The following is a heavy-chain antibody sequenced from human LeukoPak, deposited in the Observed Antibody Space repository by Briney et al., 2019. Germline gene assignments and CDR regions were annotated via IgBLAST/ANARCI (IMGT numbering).Heavy chain of an antibody. CDR3: ARVTTANHLAPRGYFDY. J-gene: IGHJ4*02. CDR1: GFTFSSYA. V-gene: IGHV3-30-3*01. D-gene: IGHD3-3*02. Sequence: PGGSLRLSCAASGFTFSSYAMHWVRQAPGKGLEWVAVISYDGSNKYYADPVKGRFTISRDNSKNTLYLQMNSLRAEDTAVYYCARVTTANHLAPRGYFDYWGQGTLVTVSS. CDR2: ISYDGSNK.